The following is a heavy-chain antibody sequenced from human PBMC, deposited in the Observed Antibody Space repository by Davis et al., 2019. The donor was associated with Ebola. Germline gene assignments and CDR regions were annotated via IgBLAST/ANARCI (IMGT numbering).Heavy chain of an antibody. CDR2: IWYDGSNK. Sequence: GESLKISRAASGFTFSSYGMHWVRQAPGKGLEWVAVIWYDGSNKYYADSVKGRFTISRDNSKNTLYLQMNSLRAEDTAVYYCARDPAAARGYYGMDVWGQGTTVTVSS. CDR1: GFTFSSYG. J-gene: IGHJ6*02. D-gene: IGHD1-26*01. V-gene: IGHV3-33*01. CDR3: ARDPAAARGYYGMDV.